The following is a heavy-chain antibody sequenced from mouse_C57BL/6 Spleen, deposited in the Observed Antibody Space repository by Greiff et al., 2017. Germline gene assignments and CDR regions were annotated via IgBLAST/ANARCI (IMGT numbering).Heavy chain of an antibody. CDR1: GYTFTSYW. Sequence: VQLQQPGAELVKPGASVKLSCKASGYTFTSYWMHWVKQRPGQGLEWIGMIHPNSGSTNYNEKFKSKATLTVDKSSSTAYMQLSSLTSEDSAVYYCAGGVVAGGYAMDYWGQGTSVTVSS. J-gene: IGHJ4*01. D-gene: IGHD1-1*01. CDR3: AGGVVAGGYAMDY. CDR2: IHPNSGST. V-gene: IGHV1-64*01.